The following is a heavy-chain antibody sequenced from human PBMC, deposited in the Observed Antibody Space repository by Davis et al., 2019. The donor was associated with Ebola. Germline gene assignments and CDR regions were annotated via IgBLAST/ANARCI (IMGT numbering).Heavy chain of an antibody. CDR2: FRSKANSYAT. CDR1: GFTFSGSA. V-gene: IGHV3-73*01. Sequence: LSLTCAASGFTFSGSAMHWVRPPSGKGLVWVGRFRSKANSYATAYAASVKGRFTISRDDSKNTAYLQMNSLKTEDTAVYYCTRQGSSWSYYYDGMDVWGQGTTVTVSS. D-gene: IGHD6-13*01. J-gene: IGHJ6*02. CDR3: TRQGSSWSYYYDGMDV.